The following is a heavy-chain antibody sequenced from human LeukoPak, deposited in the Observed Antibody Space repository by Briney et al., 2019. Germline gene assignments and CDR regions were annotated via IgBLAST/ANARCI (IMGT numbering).Heavy chain of an antibody. CDR1: GFTFSSYA. CDR2: ISSSGGTV. J-gene: IGHJ4*02. D-gene: IGHD4-17*01. CDR3: ARKYGDYAWLDY. Sequence: GGSLRLFCAASGFTFSSYAMNWVRQAPGKGLEWVSYISSSGGTVYYADSVKGRFTISRDNAKNSLYLQMNSLRAEDTAVYYCARKYGDYAWLDYWGQGTLVTVSS. V-gene: IGHV3-48*03.